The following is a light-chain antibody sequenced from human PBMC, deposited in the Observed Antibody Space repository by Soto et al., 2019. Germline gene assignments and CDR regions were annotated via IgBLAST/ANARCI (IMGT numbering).Light chain of an antibody. CDR1: QSFSGC. Sequence: DIHMTQSPSTLSASVGDTVTVTCRASQSFSGCLAWYQQKPGEAPKPLIYDASALPRGVPSRFSGSGSGTKFTLTIASLQPDDFATYYCQQYETFSGTFGPGTKVAIK. CDR2: DAS. V-gene: IGKV1-5*01. CDR3: QQYETFSGT. J-gene: IGKJ1*01.